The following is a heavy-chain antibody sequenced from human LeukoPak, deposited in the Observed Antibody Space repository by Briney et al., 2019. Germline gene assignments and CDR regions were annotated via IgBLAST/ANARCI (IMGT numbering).Heavy chain of an antibody. D-gene: IGHD3-22*01. J-gene: IGHJ4*02. Sequence: SETLSLTCTVSGGSISGYYWDWIRQPPGKGLEWIGYIHSSGGTHYSPSLESRVTMSVDTSKNQFSLKLTSVTAADTAVYYCARHHRSGSGGTYFDYWGQGTPVTVSS. CDR3: ARHHRSGSGGTYFDY. V-gene: IGHV4-4*09. CDR1: GGSISGYY. CDR2: IHSSGGT.